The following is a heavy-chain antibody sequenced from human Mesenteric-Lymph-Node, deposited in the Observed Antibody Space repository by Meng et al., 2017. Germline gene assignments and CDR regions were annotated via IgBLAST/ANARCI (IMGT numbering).Heavy chain of an antibody. CDR2: ILNSGDSA. CDR1: GFTFSIYD. CDR3: AKVRGDFWSGLFDY. V-gene: IGHV3-23*01. D-gene: IGHD3-3*01. Sequence: GGSLRLSCAASGFTFSIYDMTWVRQAPGKGLEWVSTILNSGDSASYAESVQGRFIIARDNWENMLYLQMNNLRAEDTAVYYCAKVRGDFWSGLFDYWGQGTLVTVSS. J-gene: IGHJ4*02.